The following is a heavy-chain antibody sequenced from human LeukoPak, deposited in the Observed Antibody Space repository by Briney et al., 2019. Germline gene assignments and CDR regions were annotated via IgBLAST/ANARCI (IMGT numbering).Heavy chain of an antibody. CDR3: ARQTRDGYNYFDY. V-gene: IGHV4-38-2*01. CDR1: GYSISSGYY. Sequence: PSETPSLTCAVSGYSISSGYYWGWIRQPPGKGLEWIGSIYHSGSTYYNPSLKSRVTISVDTSKNQFSLKLSSVTAADTAVYYCARQTRDGYNYFDYWGQGTLVTVSS. CDR2: IYHSGST. J-gene: IGHJ4*02. D-gene: IGHD5-24*01.